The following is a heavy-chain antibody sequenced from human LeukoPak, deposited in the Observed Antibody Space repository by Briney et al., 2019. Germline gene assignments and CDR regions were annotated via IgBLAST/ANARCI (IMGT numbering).Heavy chain of an antibody. D-gene: IGHD5-18*01. Sequence: GGSLRLSSAASGFTFSSHWMYWVRQVPGKGLVWVSRINSAGSSTSNADSVEGRFTTSRDNAKNTLYLQMSSLRAEDTAVYYCARDGYTYYMDVWGKGTTVTVSS. CDR2: INSAGSST. V-gene: IGHV3-74*01. CDR1: GFTFSSHW. CDR3: ARDGYTYYMDV. J-gene: IGHJ6*03.